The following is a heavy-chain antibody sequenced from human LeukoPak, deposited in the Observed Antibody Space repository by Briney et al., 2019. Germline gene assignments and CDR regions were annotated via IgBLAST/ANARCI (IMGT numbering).Heavy chain of an antibody. V-gene: IGHV4-39*07. CDR2: IYYSGST. Sequence: SETLSLTCTVSGGSISGSSYYWGWIRQPPGKGLEWIGSIYYSGSTYYKPSLKSRVTMSVDTSKNQFSLKLSSVTAADTAVYYCAGLYCGGDCPGPFGYWGQGTLVTVSS. CDR3: AGLYCGGDCPGPFGY. CDR1: GGSISGSSYY. D-gene: IGHD2-21*02. J-gene: IGHJ4*02.